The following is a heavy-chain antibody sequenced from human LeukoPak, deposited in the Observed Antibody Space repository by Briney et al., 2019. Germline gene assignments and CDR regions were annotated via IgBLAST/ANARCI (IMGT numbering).Heavy chain of an antibody. D-gene: IGHD4-11*01. Sequence: SVKVSCKASGGTFSSYAISWVRQAPGQGLEWMGGIIPIFGTANYAQKLQGRVTITADESTSTAYMELSSLRSEDTAVYYCARVFSPDYSNNRYYYYYMDVWGKGTTVTVSS. V-gene: IGHV1-69*01. J-gene: IGHJ6*03. CDR2: IIPIFGTA. CDR1: GGTFSSYA. CDR3: ARVFSPDYSNNRYYYYYMDV.